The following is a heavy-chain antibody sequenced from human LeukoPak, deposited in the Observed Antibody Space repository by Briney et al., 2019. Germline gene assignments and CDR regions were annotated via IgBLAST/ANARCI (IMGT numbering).Heavy chain of an antibody. D-gene: IGHD2-8*01. Sequence: SQTLSLTCTVSGGSISSGGYYWSWVRQHPGKGLEWIGYIYYSGSTYYNPSLKSRVTISADTSKNQFSLKLSSVTAADTAVYYCASRNRYCTNGVCHSGGFDYWGQGTLVTVSS. CDR1: GGSISSGGYY. CDR2: IYYSGST. J-gene: IGHJ4*02. V-gene: IGHV4-31*03. CDR3: ASRNRYCTNGVCHSGGFDY.